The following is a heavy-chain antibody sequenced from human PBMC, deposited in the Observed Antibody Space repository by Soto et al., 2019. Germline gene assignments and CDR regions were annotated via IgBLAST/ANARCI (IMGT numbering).Heavy chain of an antibody. CDR2: INSDGSST. Sequence: EVQLVESGGGLVQPGGSLRLSCAASGFTFSSYWMHWVRQAPGTGLVWVSRINSDGSSTNYADSVKGRFTISRDNAKNTLYLQMNSLRAEDAAVYYCARVAVLTGNDWYYYYMDVWGKGTTVTVSS. V-gene: IGHV3-74*01. CDR1: GFTFSSYW. D-gene: IGHD3-9*01. CDR3: ARVAVLTGNDWYYYYMDV. J-gene: IGHJ6*03.